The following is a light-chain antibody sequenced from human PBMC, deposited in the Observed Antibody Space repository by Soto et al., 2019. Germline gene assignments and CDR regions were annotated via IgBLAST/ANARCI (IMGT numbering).Light chain of an antibody. CDR2: EVR. Sequence: QSALTQPASVSGSSGQSVTISCTGTSSDVGGYNFVSWYQQHPGKAPKLMIYEVRNRPSGVSNRFSASKSGNTASLTISGLQADDEADYYCSSYTTNSPYVFGTGTKVTVL. V-gene: IGLV2-14*01. CDR1: SSDVGGYNF. CDR3: SSYTTNSPYV. J-gene: IGLJ1*01.